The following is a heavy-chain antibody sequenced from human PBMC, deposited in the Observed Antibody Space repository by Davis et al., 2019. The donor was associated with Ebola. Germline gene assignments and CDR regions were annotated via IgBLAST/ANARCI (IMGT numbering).Heavy chain of an antibody. Sequence: GESLKISCKASGFSFTSYWIGWVRQMPGKGLGWVGNIYPRDSDTAYGPSFQGQVVISADRSITTAYLQWSSLKTSDTAMYYCGRRFSSGFDYWGQGTLVTVSS. CDR1: GFSFTSYW. V-gene: IGHV5-51*01. D-gene: IGHD6-6*01. CDR3: GRRFSSGFDY. J-gene: IGHJ4*02. CDR2: IYPRDSDT.